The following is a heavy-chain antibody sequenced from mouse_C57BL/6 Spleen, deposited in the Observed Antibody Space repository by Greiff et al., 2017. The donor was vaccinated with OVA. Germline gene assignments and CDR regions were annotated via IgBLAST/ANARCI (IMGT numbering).Heavy chain of an antibody. CDR1: GYSFTDYN. J-gene: IGHJ2*01. CDR2: INPNYGTT. CDR3: ALGMRETRVYFDD. D-gene: IGHD3-3*01. Sequence: VQLQQSGPELVKPGASVKISCKASGYSFTDYNMNWVKQSNGQRLEWIGVINPNYGTTSYNQKFKGKATLTVDQSSSTAYMQLNRLTAEDSAVYSWALGMRETRVYFDDWGQGTTLTVSS. V-gene: IGHV1-39*01.